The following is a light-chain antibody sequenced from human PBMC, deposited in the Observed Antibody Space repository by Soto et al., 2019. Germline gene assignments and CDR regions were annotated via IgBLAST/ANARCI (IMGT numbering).Light chain of an antibody. CDR1: QNIAGC. J-gene: IGKJ2*03. Sequence: DIQMTQSPSSLCASVGDRVTITCRASQNIAGCLNWYQQKPGKAPNLLVYAASTLQSGVHARFSGSGSGTDFILTISSLPPEDFASYYFRQSYGCPYRFGQGTQVEIK. CDR2: AAS. CDR3: RQSYGCPYR. V-gene: IGKV1-39*01.